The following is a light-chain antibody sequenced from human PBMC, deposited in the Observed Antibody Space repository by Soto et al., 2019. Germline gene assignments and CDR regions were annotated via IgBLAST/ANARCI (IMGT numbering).Light chain of an antibody. J-gene: IGKJ1*01. CDR3: QHYNSYSEA. Sequence: DIVLTQSPGTLSLSPGERATLSCRTSESISSEYLAWYQQRPGQAPRLLIYDASLRATGVPDRFSGSGSGTEFTLTISSLQPDDFATYYCQHYNSYSEAFGQGTKVDIK. CDR1: ESISSEY. CDR2: DAS. V-gene: IGKV3-20*01.